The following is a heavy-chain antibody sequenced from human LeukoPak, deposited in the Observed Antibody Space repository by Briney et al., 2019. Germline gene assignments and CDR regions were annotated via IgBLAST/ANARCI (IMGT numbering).Heavy chain of an antibody. D-gene: IGHD6-6*01. V-gene: IGHV3-15*01. Sequence: GGSLRLSCAASGITFSNACMSWVRQAPGKGLEWVGRIKSKSGGGTTEYAAPVTGIVSISTGDSTITLCLQMNSLKMEDTGLYYCTTDRGMAVRPVFDYGGQGSLVSV. CDR3: TTDRGMAVRPVFDY. J-gene: IGHJ4*02. CDR2: IKSKSGGGTT. CDR1: GITFSNAC.